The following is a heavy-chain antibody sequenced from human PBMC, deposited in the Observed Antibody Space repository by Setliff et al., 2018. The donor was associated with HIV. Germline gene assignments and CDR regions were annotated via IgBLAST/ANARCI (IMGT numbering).Heavy chain of an antibody. CDR2: LSPSGTT. J-gene: IGHJ4*02. Sequence: PSETLSLTCTVYGGSFSNYYTNWIRQPPGKGLEWIGELSPSGTTRSNLSLQSRVTISLDTSNNQFSLKLTSVTAADTAMYYCASFFVTTVTNQDYWGQGTPVTVSS. D-gene: IGHD4-17*01. CDR3: ASFFVTTVTNQDY. CDR1: GGSFSNYY. V-gene: IGHV4-34*01.